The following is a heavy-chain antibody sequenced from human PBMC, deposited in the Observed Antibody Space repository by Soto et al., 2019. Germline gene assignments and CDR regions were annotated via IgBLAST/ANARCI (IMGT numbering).Heavy chain of an antibody. CDR1: GFTFSSYG. V-gene: IGHV3-30*18. CDR2: ISYDGSNK. J-gene: IGHJ5*02. Sequence: QVQLVESGGGVVQPGRSLRLSCAASGFTFSSYGMHWVRQAPGKGLEWVAVISYDGSNKYYADSVKGRFTISRDNSKNTLYLQMNSPRAEDTAVYYCAKDLRGVITNWFDPWGQGTLVTVSS. CDR3: AKDLRGVITNWFDP. D-gene: IGHD3-16*02.